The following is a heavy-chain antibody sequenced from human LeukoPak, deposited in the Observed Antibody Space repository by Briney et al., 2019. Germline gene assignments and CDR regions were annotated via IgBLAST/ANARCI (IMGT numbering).Heavy chain of an antibody. D-gene: IGHD2-21*01. Sequence: PSETLSLTCTVSGGSISSYYWSWIRQPPGKGLEWIGYIYYSGSTNYNPSLKSRVTISVDTSKNQFSLKLSSVTAADTAVYYCARGAYCGGDCYFGYYYMDVWGKGTTVTVSS. CDR2: IYYSGST. J-gene: IGHJ6*03. CDR1: GGSISSYY. V-gene: IGHV4-59*01. CDR3: ARGAYCGGDCYFGYYYMDV.